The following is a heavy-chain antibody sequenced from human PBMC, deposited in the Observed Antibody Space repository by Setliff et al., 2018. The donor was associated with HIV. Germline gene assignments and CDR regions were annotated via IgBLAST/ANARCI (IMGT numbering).Heavy chain of an antibody. D-gene: IGHD3-9*01. J-gene: IGHJ3*02. Sequence: PSETLSLTCTVSGGSISSGSYYWSWIRQPAGKGLEWIGHIYTSGSTNYNPSLKSRVTISVDTSKNHFSLKLSSVTVADTAVYYCARRERYYDILTGRVFDGFDIRGQGTMVTVSS. CDR2: IYTSGST. CDR1: GGSISSGSYY. V-gene: IGHV4-61*09. CDR3: ARRERYYDILTGRVFDGFDI.